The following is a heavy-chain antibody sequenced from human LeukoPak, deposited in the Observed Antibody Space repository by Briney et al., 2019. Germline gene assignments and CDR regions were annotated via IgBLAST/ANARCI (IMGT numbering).Heavy chain of an antibody. V-gene: IGHV3-21*01. CDR2: ISSTSGYI. D-gene: IGHD3-9*01. CDR3: ARDQRPDYEILIGSYHFDY. J-gene: IGHJ4*02. Sequence: GGSLRLSCAPSGLSFSSYTIHWVRQAAGKGLEWVSSISSTSGYIHYADSVKGRFSISRDNAKNLVHLEMDILRADDTAVYYCARDQRPDYEILIGSYHFDYWGQGTLVTVSS. CDR1: GLSFSSYT.